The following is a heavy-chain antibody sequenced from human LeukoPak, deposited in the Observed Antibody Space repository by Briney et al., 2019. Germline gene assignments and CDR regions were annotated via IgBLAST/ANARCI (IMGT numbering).Heavy chain of an antibody. V-gene: IGHV3-74*01. Sequence: PGGSLRLSCAASGFTFSNYWMHWVRQAPGKGLVWVSRISTDASSTTYADSVKGRFTISRDNAKDTLYLQMNSLRAEDTAVYYCTGHHQAYSRTYWGQGTLVTVSS. CDR2: ISTDASST. D-gene: IGHD4-11*01. CDR1: GFTFSNYW. CDR3: TGHHQAYSRTY. J-gene: IGHJ4*02.